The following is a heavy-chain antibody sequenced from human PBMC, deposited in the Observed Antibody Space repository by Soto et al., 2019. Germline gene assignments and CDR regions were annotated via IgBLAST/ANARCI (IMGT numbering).Heavy chain of an antibody. CDR1: GFTVSTNY. V-gene: IGHV3-53*01. D-gene: IGHD6-19*01. Sequence: GGSLRLSCAASGFTVSTNYMSWVRQAPGKGLEWVSVIYSGVSTNYADSVKGRFTISRDNSKNTLYLQMNSLRAEDTAVYYCARVGDSSGWYLDYWAQGTLVTV. CDR2: IYSGVST. J-gene: IGHJ4*02. CDR3: ARVGDSSGWYLDY.